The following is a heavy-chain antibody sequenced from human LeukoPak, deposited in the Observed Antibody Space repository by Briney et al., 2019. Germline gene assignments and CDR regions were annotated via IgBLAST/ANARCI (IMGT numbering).Heavy chain of an antibody. J-gene: IGHJ4*02. Sequence: GASVKVSCKASGYTFTGYYMHCVRQAPGQRLEWMGWINPNSGGTNYAQKFQGRVTMTRDTSISTAYMELSRLRSDDTAVYYCARGGLLWFGDPTQIFDYWGQGTLVTVSS. CDR3: ARGGLLWFGDPTQIFDY. CDR2: INPNSGGT. V-gene: IGHV1-2*02. CDR1: GYTFTGYY. D-gene: IGHD3-10*01.